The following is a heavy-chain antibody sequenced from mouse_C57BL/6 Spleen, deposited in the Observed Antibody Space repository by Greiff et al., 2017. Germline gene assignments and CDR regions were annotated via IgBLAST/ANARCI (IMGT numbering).Heavy chain of an antibody. V-gene: IGHV1-15*01. CDR3: TRDAMDY. CDR2: IDPETGGT. CDR1: GYTFTDYE. Sequence: VQLQQSGAELVRPGASVTLSCKASGYTFTDYEMHWVKQTPVHGLEWIGAIDPETGGTAYNQKFKGKAILTADKSSSTAYMVLRSLTSEDSAVYYCTRDAMDYWGQGTSVTVSS. J-gene: IGHJ4*01.